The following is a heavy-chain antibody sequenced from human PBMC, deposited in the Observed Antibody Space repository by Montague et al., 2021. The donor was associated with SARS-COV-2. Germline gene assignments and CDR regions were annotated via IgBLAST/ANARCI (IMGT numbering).Heavy chain of an antibody. CDR3: ARREYSYGWGD. Sequence: SETLSLTCTVTGGPISGSSDYWGWIRQSPGKGLEWIASVDYSGXTXYXXSLKSRLTISVDTSKNQFSLKLNFVTAADTALYYCARREYSYGWGDWGQGTLVTVSS. D-gene: IGHD5-12*01. CDR2: VDYSGXT. CDR1: GGPISGSSDY. J-gene: IGHJ4*02. V-gene: IGHV4-39*01.